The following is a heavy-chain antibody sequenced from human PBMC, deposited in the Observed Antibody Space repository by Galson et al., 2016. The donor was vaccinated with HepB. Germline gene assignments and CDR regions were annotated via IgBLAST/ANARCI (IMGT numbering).Heavy chain of an antibody. CDR1: GFSLNTHDMC. Sequence: PALVKPTQTLTLTCTFSGFSLNTHDMCVTWIRQPPGKALEWLALIDWAGDKYYSTTLKTRLTISKDTSKNQVVLTMTKMDPMDTATYYCAREWIPHGLDVWGQGTTVTVSS. D-gene: IGHD5-18*01. J-gene: IGHJ6*02. CDR2: IDWAGDK. CDR3: AREWIPHGLDV. V-gene: IGHV2-70*01.